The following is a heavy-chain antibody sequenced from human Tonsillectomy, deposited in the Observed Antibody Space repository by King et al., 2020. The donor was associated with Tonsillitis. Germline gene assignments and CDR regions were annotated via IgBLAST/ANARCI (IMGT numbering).Heavy chain of an antibody. V-gene: IGHV4-59*01. CDR2: IYYSGST. Sequence: QLQESGPGLVKPSETLSLTCTVSGGSISSYYWSWIRQPPGKGLEWIGYIYYSGSTNYNPSLKSRVTISVDTSKNQFSLKLSSVTAADTAVYYCAGRFWSGYYFDYWGQGTLVTVSS. CDR1: GGSISSYY. D-gene: IGHD3-3*01. CDR3: AGRFWSGYYFDY. J-gene: IGHJ4*02.